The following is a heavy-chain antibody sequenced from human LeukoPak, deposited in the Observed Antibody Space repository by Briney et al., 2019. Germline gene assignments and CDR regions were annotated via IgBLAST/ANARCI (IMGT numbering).Heavy chain of an antibody. Sequence: GGSLRLSCAASGFTFGSYSMNWVRQAPGKGLEWVSHIAASGTAMFYADSVKGRFTISRDNAKNSLYLQMNSLRDEDTAVYYCANSGSYRFDYWGQGTLVTVSS. CDR2: IAASGTAM. D-gene: IGHD1-26*01. J-gene: IGHJ4*02. CDR1: GFTFGSYS. V-gene: IGHV3-48*02. CDR3: ANSGSYRFDY.